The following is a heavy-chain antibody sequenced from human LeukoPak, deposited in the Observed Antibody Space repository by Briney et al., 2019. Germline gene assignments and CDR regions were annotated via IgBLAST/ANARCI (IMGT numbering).Heavy chain of an antibody. CDR1: GFTFSSYG. CDR3: AKDRGIISDY. J-gene: IGHJ4*02. D-gene: IGHD3-10*01. CDR2: ISGSGGST. V-gene: IGHV3-23*01. Sequence: GGSLRLSCAASGFTFSSYGMSWVRQAPGKGLEWVSAISGSGGSTYYAASVKGRFTISRDNSKNTLYLQMNSLRVEDTAVYYCAKDRGIISDYWGQGTLVTVSS.